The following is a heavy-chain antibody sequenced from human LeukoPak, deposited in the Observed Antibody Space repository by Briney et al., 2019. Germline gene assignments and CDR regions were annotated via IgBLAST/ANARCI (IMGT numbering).Heavy chain of an antibody. V-gene: IGHV4-31*03. Sequence: PSQTLSLTCTVSGGSISSGGYYWSWIRQHPGKGLEWIGYIYYSGSTYYNPSLKSRVTISVDTSKNQFSLKLSSVTAADTAVYYCARDYWGGDCYSPWFDPWGQGNLVTVSS. CDR3: ARDYWGGDCYSPWFDP. CDR1: GGSISSGGYY. J-gene: IGHJ5*02. CDR2: IYYSGST. D-gene: IGHD2-21*02.